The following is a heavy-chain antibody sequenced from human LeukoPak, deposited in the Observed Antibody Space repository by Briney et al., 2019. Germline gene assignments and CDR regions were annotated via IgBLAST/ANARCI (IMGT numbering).Heavy chain of an antibody. V-gene: IGHV1-8*01. CDR2: MNPNSGNT. J-gene: IGHJ4*02. CDR1: GYTFTSYD. CDR3: VLYYDILTGYYGSRGADY. Sequence: ASVKVSCKASGYTFTSYDINWVRQATGQGLEWMGWMNPNSGNTGYAQKFQGRVTMTRNTSISTAYMELSSLRSEDTAVYYCVLYYDILTGYYGSRGADYWGQGTLVTVSS. D-gene: IGHD3-9*01.